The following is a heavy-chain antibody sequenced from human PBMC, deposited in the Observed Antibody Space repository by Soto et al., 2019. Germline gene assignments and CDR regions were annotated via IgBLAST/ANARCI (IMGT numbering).Heavy chain of an antibody. D-gene: IGHD5-12*01. CDR3: ARVLGSGYDSRWFDP. CDR1: GFTFSSYW. J-gene: IGHJ5*02. V-gene: IGHV3-74*02. Sequence: EVQLLESGGALVQPGGSLRLSCAASGFTFSSYWMHWVRQAPGKGLVWVSRINSDGSSTSYADSVKGRFTISRDNAKNTLYLQMNSLRAEDTAVYYCARVLGSGYDSRWFDPWGQGTLVTVSS. CDR2: INSDGSST.